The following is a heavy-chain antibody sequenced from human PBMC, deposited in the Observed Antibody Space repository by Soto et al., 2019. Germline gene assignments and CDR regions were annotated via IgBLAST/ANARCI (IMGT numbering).Heavy chain of an antibody. V-gene: IGHV1-58*01. J-gene: IGHJ4*02. Sequence: SVKVSCKASGFTFSNSAVQWVRQARGQRLEWIGWIVVGSGNTNYAQKFHERVTISRDMTTNTAYMELSSLRSEDTAVYYCAADDMMVLVWGQGTLVTVSS. D-gene: IGHD3-22*01. CDR3: AADDMMVLV. CDR2: IVVGSGNT. CDR1: GFTFSNSA.